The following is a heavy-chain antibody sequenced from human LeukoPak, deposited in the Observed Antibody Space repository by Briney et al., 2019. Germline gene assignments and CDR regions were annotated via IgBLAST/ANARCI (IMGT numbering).Heavy chain of an antibody. V-gene: IGHV3-7*01. CDR3: ARDTGWLN. D-gene: IGHD6-19*01. CDR1: GFTFSSYS. J-gene: IGHJ4*02. Sequence: GGSLRLSCAASGFTFSSYSMNWVRQAPGKGLEWVANINQDGSEKYYVDSVKGRFIISRDNVKNSIYSYMNSLRGDDTAVYYCARDTGWLNWGQGALVTVSS. CDR2: INQDGSEK.